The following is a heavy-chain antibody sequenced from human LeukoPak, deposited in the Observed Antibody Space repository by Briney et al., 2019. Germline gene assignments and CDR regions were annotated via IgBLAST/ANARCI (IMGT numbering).Heavy chain of an antibody. CDR1: GFTFSGSA. D-gene: IGHD2-15*01. V-gene: IGHV3-23*01. J-gene: IGHJ4*02. CDR2: DPYSSANS. Sequence: GGSLRLSCAASGFTFSGSAMSWVRQAPGEGLEWVSLDPYSSANSHNTDSVRGRCTISRDNSKDTLFLQMNSLRAEDTAVYYCAKDGCSGGSCYLMYYFDYWGQGTLVTVSS. CDR3: AKDGCSGGSCYLMYYFDY.